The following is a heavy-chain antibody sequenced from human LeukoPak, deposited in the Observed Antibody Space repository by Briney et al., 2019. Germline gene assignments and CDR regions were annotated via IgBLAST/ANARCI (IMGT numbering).Heavy chain of an antibody. V-gene: IGHV4-59*01. J-gene: IGHJ4*02. CDR2: VFSGGAT. CDR1: GDSIY. D-gene: IGHD3-9*01. CDR3: AIVTSHPRYFDR. Sequence: PSWTLSLTCSVSGDSIYWSWVRQSPGKGLQWVGTVFSGGATSYSPSLASRVTMSLDKSKSHFSLKLSSVTAADTAIYYCAIVTSHPRYFDRWGQGTLVTVSS.